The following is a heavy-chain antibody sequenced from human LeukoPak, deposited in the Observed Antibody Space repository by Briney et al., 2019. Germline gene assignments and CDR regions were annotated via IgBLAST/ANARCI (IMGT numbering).Heavy chain of an antibody. V-gene: IGHV3-48*02. D-gene: IGHD7-27*01. CDR3: AREDDSWGPNNLDL. CDR2: IGTSSSTM. CDR1: AFTFSDYS. J-gene: IGHJ3*01. Sequence: GGSLRLSCAASAFTFSDYSMNWVRQAPGKGLEWISYIGTSSSTMYYADSVMGRFTISRDNAKESLYLQTNSLRDEDTAVYYCAREDDSWGPNNLDLWGQGTMVTVSS.